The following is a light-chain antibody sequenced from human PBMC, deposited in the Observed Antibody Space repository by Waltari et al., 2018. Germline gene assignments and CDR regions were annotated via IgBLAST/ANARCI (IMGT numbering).Light chain of an antibody. Sequence: QSVLTQPPSASATPGQRVTISCSGSFSTIGSNALNRFQHLPRTAPKLLIYNNHQRPSGVPDRFSGSKSGTSASLAISGLQSEDEANYFCAAWDASLNGLWVFGGGTKLTVL. V-gene: IGLV1-44*01. CDR2: NNH. CDR3: AAWDASLNGLWV. J-gene: IGLJ3*02. CDR1: FSTIGSNA.